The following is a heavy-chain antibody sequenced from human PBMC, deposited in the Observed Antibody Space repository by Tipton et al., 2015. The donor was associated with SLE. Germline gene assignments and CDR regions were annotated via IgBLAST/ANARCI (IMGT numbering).Heavy chain of an antibody. Sequence: SLRLSCTASGFTFGDYAMSWFRQAPGKGLEWVGFIRSKAYGGTTEYAASVKGRFTISRDDSKSIAYLQMNSLKTEDTAVYYCTRGGIAAALYWYFDLWGRGTLVTVSS. CDR3: TRGGIAAALYWYFDL. D-gene: IGHD6-13*01. CDR1: GFTFGDYA. V-gene: IGHV3-49*03. J-gene: IGHJ2*01. CDR2: IRSKAYGGTT.